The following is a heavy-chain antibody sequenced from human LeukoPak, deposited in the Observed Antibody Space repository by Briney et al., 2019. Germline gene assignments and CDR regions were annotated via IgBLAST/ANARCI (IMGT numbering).Heavy chain of an antibody. Sequence: ASVKVSCKASGYTFTSYGISWVRQAPGQGLEWMGWISAYNGNTNYAQKLQGRVAMTTDTSTSTAYMELRSLRSDDTAVYYCARDLTPAYTIFGVVNQFDYWGQGTLVTVSS. V-gene: IGHV1-18*01. CDR1: GYTFTSYG. D-gene: IGHD3-3*01. J-gene: IGHJ4*02. CDR2: ISAYNGNT. CDR3: ARDLTPAYTIFGVVNQFDY.